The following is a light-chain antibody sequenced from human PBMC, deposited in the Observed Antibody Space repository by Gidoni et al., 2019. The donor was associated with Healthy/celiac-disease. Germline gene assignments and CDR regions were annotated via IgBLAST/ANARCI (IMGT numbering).Light chain of an antibody. V-gene: IGLV1-51*01. CDR3: GTWGSSVSGGGV. CDR2: DID. Sequence: QSVLPQPPSVSAAPGQKVTISCSGSSSNIGNNYVSWYQQRPGTAPKLPIYDIDKRPSGIPDRFAGSKSGTSATLGITGLQTGDDADYYCGTWGSSVSGGGVFGGGTKVTVL. J-gene: IGLJ3*02. CDR1: SSNIGNNY.